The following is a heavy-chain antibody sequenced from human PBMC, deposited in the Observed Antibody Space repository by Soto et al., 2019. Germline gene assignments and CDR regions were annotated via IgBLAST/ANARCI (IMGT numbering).Heavy chain of an antibody. J-gene: IGHJ2*01. CDR1: GASISSGGYS. CDR3: ARGVAYSSSWYYYVSVVTDWYFDL. V-gene: IGHV4-30-2*01. D-gene: IGHD6-13*01. Sequence: PSETLSLTCAVSGASISSGGYSWSWVRQPPGKGLEWIGFIYQTGSTHYNPSLKNRVTMSVDTSKNQFSLKLSSVTAADTAVYYCARGVAYSSSWYYYVSVVTDWYFDLWGRGTLVTVSS. CDR2: IYQTGST.